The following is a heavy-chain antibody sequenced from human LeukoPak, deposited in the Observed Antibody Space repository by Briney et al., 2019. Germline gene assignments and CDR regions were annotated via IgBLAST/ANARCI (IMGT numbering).Heavy chain of an antibody. V-gene: IGHV3-30*03. CDR3: AREGNDPGYYYYMDV. Sequence: PGGSLRLSCAASGFTFSSYGMHWVRQAPGKGLEWVAVISYDGSNKYYADSVKGRFTISRDNSKNTLYLQMNSLRAEDTAVYYCAREGNDPGYYYYMDVWGKGTTVTVSS. CDR1: GFTFSSYG. CDR2: ISYDGSNK. J-gene: IGHJ6*03. D-gene: IGHD1-1*01.